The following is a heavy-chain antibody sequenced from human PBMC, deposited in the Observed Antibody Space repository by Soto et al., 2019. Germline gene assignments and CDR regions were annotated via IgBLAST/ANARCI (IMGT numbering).Heavy chain of an antibody. CDR3: ARDRSPLRRIVVVVAAPRYYGMDV. Sequence: LRLSCAASGFTFSSYSMNWVRQAPGKGLEWVSSISSSSSYIYYADSVKGRFTISRDNAKNSLYLQMNSLRAEDTAVYYCARDRSPLRRIVVVVAAPRYYGMDVWGQGTTVTVSS. D-gene: IGHD2-15*01. CDR1: GFTFSSYS. V-gene: IGHV3-21*01. J-gene: IGHJ6*02. CDR2: ISSSSSYI.